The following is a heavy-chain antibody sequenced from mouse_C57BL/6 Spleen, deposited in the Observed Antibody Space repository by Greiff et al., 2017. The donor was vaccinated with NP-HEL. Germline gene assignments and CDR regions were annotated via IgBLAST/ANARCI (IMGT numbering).Heavy chain of an antibody. D-gene: IGHD2-3*01. V-gene: IGHV1-85*01. CDR1: GYTFTSYD. CDR2: IYPRDGST. J-gene: IGHJ3*01. CDR3: ASGDGYYVFAY. Sequence: QVHVKQSGPELVKPGASVKLSCKASGYTFTSYDINWVKQRPGQGLEWIGWIYPRDGSTKYNEKFKGKATLTVDTSSSTAYMELHSLTSEDSAVYFCASGDGYYVFAYWGQGTLVTVSA.